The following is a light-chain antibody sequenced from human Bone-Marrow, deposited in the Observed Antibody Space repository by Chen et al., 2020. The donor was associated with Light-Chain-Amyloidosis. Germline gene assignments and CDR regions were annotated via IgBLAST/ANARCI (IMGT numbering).Light chain of an antibody. CDR3: QVWDRSSDRPV. CDR2: DER. V-gene: IGLV3-21*02. Sequence: SYVLTPPSSVSVAPGQPATTACGGNNIGSTSVHWYQQTPGQAPLLVVYDERDRPSGIPERLSGANSGNTATLTISRVEAGDEADYYCQVWDRSSDRPVFGGGTKLTVL. CDR1: NIGSTS. J-gene: IGLJ3*02.